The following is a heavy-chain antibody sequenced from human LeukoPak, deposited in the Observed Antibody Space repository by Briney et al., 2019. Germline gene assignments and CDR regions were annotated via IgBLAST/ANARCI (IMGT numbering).Heavy chain of an antibody. CDR2: ISGSGTDI. J-gene: IGHJ4*02. CDR3: ARTARHLDY. CDR1: GFTFSDPY. V-gene: IGHV3-11*04. Sequence: AGGSLRLSCEASGFTFSDPYMSWIRQAPGKGLECLSYISGSGTDINYADSVRGRFTISRDNAKNLLYLQMNDLRLEDTAVYYCARTARHLDYWGQGTLVTVSS. D-gene: IGHD5-18*01.